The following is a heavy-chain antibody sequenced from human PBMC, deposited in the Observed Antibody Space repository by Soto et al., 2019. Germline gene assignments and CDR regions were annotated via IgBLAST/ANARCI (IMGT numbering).Heavy chain of an antibody. CDR1: GFTFSSHA. Sequence: QVQLVESGGGVVQPGKSLRLSCAASGFTFSSHAMYWFGQAPGKGLEWVALIWYDGSIKYYGDSVKGRFTISRDNSKNTLYLQMNSLRAEDTAVYYCARADLWGYVAFGIWGQGTMVTVSS. J-gene: IGHJ3*02. CDR3: ARADLWGYVAFGI. V-gene: IGHV3-33*01. D-gene: IGHD2-2*01. CDR2: IWYDGSIK.